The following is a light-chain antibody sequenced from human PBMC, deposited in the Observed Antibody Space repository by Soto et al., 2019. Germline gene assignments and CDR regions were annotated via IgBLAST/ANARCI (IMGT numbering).Light chain of an antibody. CDR3: QQRSSAIT. Sequence: EIVLTQSPSTLSVSPGERATLSCRASQSVSSHVAWFQQRPGQAPRPLIYDASNRATGIPARLSGRGSGTDFTLTISSIEAEDFAVYYCQQRSSAITVGQGTRLEI. V-gene: IGKV3-11*01. CDR1: QSVSSH. J-gene: IGKJ5*01. CDR2: DAS.